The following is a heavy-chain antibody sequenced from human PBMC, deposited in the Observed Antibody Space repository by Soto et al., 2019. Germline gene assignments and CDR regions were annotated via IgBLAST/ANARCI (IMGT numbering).Heavy chain of an antibody. Sequence: QVQLVQSGAEVKKPGASVKVACKASGYTFTSYDIKWVRQATGQGLEWMGWMNPTTGSTGFAQKFQGRVTMISNTSISAAYLLLSSLTSEDTAVYYCARGRLVAGTVDSWGQGTLVTVSS. J-gene: IGHJ4*02. CDR3: ARGRLVAGTVDS. D-gene: IGHD1-7*01. V-gene: IGHV1-8*01. CDR1: GYTFTSYD. CDR2: MNPTTGST.